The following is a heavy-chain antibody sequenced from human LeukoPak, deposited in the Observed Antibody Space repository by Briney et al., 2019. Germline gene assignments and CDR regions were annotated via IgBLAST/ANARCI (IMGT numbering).Heavy chain of an antibody. V-gene: IGHV7-4-1*02. CDR3: AREGIVGAHHGGNWFDP. CDR1: GYTFTSYA. J-gene: IGHJ5*02. CDR2: INTNTGNP. Sequence: GASVKVSCTASGYTFTSYAMNWVRQAPGQGLEWMGWINTNTGNPTYAQGFTGRFVFSLDTSVSTAYLQISSLKAEDTAVYYCAREGIVGAHHGGNWFDPWGQGTLVTVSS. D-gene: IGHD1-26*01.